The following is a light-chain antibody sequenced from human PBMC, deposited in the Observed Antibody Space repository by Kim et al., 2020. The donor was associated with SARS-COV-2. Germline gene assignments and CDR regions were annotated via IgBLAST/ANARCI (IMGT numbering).Light chain of an antibody. CDR2: RAS. CDR3: QQYDNSRT. CDR1: QSVSSSY. J-gene: IGKJ1*01. Sequence: EIVMTQSPATLSVSPGERATLSCRASQSVSSSYLAWYQQKPGQAPRLLIYRASSRATGIPDRFSGSGSGTDFTLTISRLEPEDFAVYYCQQYDNSRTFGQGTKVDIK. V-gene: IGKV3-20*01.